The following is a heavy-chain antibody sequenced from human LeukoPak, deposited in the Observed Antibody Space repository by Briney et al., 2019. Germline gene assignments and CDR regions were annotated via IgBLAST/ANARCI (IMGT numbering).Heavy chain of an antibody. V-gene: IGHV1-69*06. D-gene: IGHD6-6*01. CDR2: IIPIFGTA. J-gene: IGHJ6*03. CDR3: ARSVYEYSSSTGYYYYMDV. CDR1: GGTFSSYA. Sequence: SVKVSCKASGGTFSSYAISWVRQAPGQGLEWMGGIIPIFGTANYAQKFQGRVTITADKSTSTAYMELSSLRSEDTAVYYCARSVYEYSSSTGYYYYMDVWGKGTTVTVSS.